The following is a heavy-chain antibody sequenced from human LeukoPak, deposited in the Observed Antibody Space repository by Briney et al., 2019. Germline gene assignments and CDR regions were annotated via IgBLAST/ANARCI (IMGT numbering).Heavy chain of an antibody. D-gene: IGHD2-21*02. CDR1: GGSISSGDYY. Sequence: PSQTLSLTCTVSGGSISSGDYYWSWIRQPPGKGLEWIGYIYYSGSTYYNPSLKSRVTISVDTSKNQFSLKLSSVTAADTAVYYCAREGNIYCGGDCSQSFDAFDIWGQGTMVTVSS. CDR3: AREGNIYCGGDCSQSFDAFDI. CDR2: IYYSGST. V-gene: IGHV4-30-4*01. J-gene: IGHJ3*02.